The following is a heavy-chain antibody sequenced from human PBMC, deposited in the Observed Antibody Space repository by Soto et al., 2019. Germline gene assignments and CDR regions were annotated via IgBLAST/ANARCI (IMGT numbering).Heavy chain of an antibody. D-gene: IGHD5-18*01. CDR2: IVVGSGNT. CDR1: GFTFTSSA. J-gene: IGHJ6*02. V-gene: IGHV1-58*02. Sequence: QMQLVQSGPEVKKPGTSVKVSCKASGFTFTSSAMQWVRQARGQRLEWIGWIVVGSGNTNYAQKFQERVTITRDMSTSTTYMELSSLRSEDTAVYYCAEDSSYGYSYYYYGMDVWGQGTTVTVSS. CDR3: AEDSSYGYSYYYYGMDV.